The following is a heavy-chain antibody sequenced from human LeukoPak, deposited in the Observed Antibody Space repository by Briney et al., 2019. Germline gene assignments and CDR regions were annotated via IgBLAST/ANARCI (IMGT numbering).Heavy chain of an antibody. CDR2: IYYSGST. Sequence: SETLSLTCTVSGGSISSTSYYWGWIRQPPGKGLEWIGSIYYSGSTYYNPSLKSRVTISVDPSKDQFSLKLGSVTAADTAVYFCARDETYSGFWSGSTEGGKGYYLDYWGQGILVTVSS. V-gene: IGHV4-39*07. CDR1: GGSISSTSYY. D-gene: IGHD3-3*01. J-gene: IGHJ4*02. CDR3: ARDETYSGFWSGSTEGGKGYYLDY.